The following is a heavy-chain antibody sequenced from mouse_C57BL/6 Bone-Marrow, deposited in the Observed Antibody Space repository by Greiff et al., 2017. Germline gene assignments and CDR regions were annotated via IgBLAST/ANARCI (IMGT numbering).Heavy chain of an antibody. V-gene: IGHV1-58*01. D-gene: IGHD1-1*01. CDR3: ARCVPFTTVVDTGFDY. J-gene: IGHJ2*01. CDR2: IYIGNGYT. Sequence: EVQLQESGAELVRPGSSVKMSCKTSGYTFTSYGINWVKQRPGQGLEWIGYIYIGNGYTEYNEKFKGKATLTSDTSSSTAYMQLSSLTSEDSAIYFCARCVPFTTVVDTGFDYWGQGTTLTVSS. CDR1: GYTFTSYG.